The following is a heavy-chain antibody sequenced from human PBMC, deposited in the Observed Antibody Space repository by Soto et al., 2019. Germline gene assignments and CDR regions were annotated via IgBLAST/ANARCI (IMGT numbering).Heavy chain of an antibody. V-gene: IGHV1-69*02. CDR2: IIPILGIT. J-gene: IGHJ6*03. CDR1: GGTFSSYT. Sequence: SVKVSCKASGGTFSSYTISWVRQAPGQGLEWMGRIIPILGITNYAQKFQGRVTITADKSTSTAYMELSSLRSEDTAVYYCARGGELLDYYYMDVWGKGTTVTV. CDR3: ARGGELLDYYYMDV. D-gene: IGHD3-16*01.